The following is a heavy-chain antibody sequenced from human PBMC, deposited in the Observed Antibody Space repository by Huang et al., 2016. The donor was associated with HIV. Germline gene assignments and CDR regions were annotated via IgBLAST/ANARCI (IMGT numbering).Heavy chain of an antibody. D-gene: IGHD4-17*01. CDR1: GYTFTSYY. CDR2: ISPSGDSR. Sequence: QVQLVQSGAEVKKPGASVKVSCKASGYTFTSYYMHWVRQAPGQGLEWMGIISPSGDSRRNAQKCQGRATMTSDTATSTGYMELSSLRSDDTAVYYCARDLSRYGDTYYYYMDVWGKGTTVTVSS. V-gene: IGHV1-46*03. CDR3: ARDLSRYGDTYYYYMDV. J-gene: IGHJ6*03.